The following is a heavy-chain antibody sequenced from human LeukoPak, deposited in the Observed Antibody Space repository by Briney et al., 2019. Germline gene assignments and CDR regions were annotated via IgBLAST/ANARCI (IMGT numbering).Heavy chain of an antibody. J-gene: IGHJ4*02. V-gene: IGHV3-30-3*02. CDR1: GVTFSSYA. CDR3: AKDPGRGIAVAGTGDY. D-gene: IGHD6-19*01. Sequence: GGSLRLSCAASGVTFSSYAMHWVRQAPGEGLEWGAVISYDGSNKYYADSVKGRFTISRDNSKNTLYLQMNSLRAEDTAVYYCAKDPGRGIAVAGTGDYWGQGTLVTVSS. CDR2: ISYDGSNK.